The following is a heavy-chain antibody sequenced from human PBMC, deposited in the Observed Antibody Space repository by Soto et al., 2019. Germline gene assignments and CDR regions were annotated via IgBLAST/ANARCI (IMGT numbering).Heavy chain of an antibody. Sequence: PGGSLGLSCAASGFTFNNYAMHWVRQAPGKGLEWVALISYDGSNKYYAESVKGRFTISRDNSKNKLYQQMNSLRAEDTAVYYCARLFGVGGWYEYYFDYWGQGTLVTVSS. D-gene: IGHD3-3*01. CDR1: GFTFNNYA. J-gene: IGHJ4*02. CDR3: ARLFGVGGWYEYYFDY. V-gene: IGHV3-30-3*01. CDR2: ISYDGSNK.